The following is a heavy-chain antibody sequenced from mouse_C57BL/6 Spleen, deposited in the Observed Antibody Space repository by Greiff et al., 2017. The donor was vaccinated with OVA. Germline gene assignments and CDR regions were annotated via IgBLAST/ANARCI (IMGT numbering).Heavy chain of an antibody. V-gene: IGHV1-69*01. CDR1: GYTFTSYW. CDR3: ARYYGSSYYYAMDY. CDR2: IDPSDSYT. J-gene: IGHJ4*01. Sequence: VKLQQPGAELVMPGASVKLSCKASGYTFTSYWMHWVKQRPGQGLEWIGEIDPSDSYTNYNQKFKGKSTLTVDKSSSTAYMQLSSLTSEDSAVYYCARYYGSSYYYAMDYWGQGTSVTVSS. D-gene: IGHD1-1*01.